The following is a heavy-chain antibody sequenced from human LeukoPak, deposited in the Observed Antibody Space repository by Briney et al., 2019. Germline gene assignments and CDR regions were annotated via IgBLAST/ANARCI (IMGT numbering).Heavy chain of an antibody. CDR3: ASWGVVVVTTLGY. CDR2: IYYSGST. J-gene: IGHJ4*02. D-gene: IGHD2-21*02. CDR1: GGSISSSSYY. Sequence: SETLSLTCTVSGGSISSSSYYWGWIRQPPGKGLEWIGSIYYSGSTYYNPSLKSRVTISVDTSKNQFSLKLSSVTAADTAAYYCASWGVVVVTTLGYWGQGTLVTVSS. V-gene: IGHV4-39*01.